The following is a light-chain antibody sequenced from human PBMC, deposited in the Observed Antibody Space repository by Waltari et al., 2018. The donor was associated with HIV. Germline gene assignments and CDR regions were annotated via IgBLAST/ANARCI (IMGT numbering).Light chain of an antibody. J-gene: IGKJ2*01. CDR2: WAS. CDR3: QQYYSTPHT. CDR1: QSVLYSSNNKNY. Sequence: DILMTQSPDSLAVSLGERATIHCKSSQSVLYSSNNKNYLAWYQQKPGQPPKLLIYWASTRESGVPDRFSGSGSGTDFTLTISSLQAEDVAVYYCQQYYSTPHTFGQGTKLEIK. V-gene: IGKV4-1*01.